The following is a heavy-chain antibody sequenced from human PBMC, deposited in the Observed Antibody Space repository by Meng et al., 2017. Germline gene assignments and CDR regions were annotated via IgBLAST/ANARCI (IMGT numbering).Heavy chain of an antibody. CDR3: AHLLGYWSGGSYYSDAFDI. Sequence: SGLTLVKPTQTLMLICSLSVFPLSTSGVGVGWIRQPPGKALEWLALIYWDDDKRYSPSLKSRLTITKDTSKNQVVLTMTNMDPVDTATYYCAHLLGYWSGGSYYSDAFDIWGQGRLVTVSS. V-gene: IGHV2-5*02. CDR2: IYWDDDK. CDR1: VFPLSTSGVG. J-gene: IGHJ3*02. D-gene: IGHD2-15*01.